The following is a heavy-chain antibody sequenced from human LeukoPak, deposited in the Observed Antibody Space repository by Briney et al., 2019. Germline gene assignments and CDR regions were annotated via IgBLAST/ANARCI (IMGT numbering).Heavy chain of an antibody. CDR3: ATKVVVPAAIVPNFDY. CDR2: FDPEDGET. Sequence: ASVKVSCKVSGYTPTELSMHWVRQAPGKGLEWMGGFDPEDGETIYAQKFQGRVTMTEDTSTDTAYMELSSLRSEDTAVYYCATKVVVPAAIVPNFDYWGQGTLVTVSS. V-gene: IGHV1-24*01. D-gene: IGHD2-2*02. CDR1: GYTPTELS. J-gene: IGHJ4*02.